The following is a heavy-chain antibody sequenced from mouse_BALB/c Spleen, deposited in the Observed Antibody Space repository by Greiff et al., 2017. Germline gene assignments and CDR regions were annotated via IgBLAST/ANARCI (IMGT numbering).Heavy chain of an antibody. CDR1: GYSITSDYA. D-gene: IGHD2-3*01. CDR2: ISYSGST. J-gene: IGHJ4*01. CDR3: ARYGYYSYYYAMDY. V-gene: IGHV3-2*02. Sequence: EVQLVESGPGLVKPSQSLSLTCTVTGYSITSDYAWNWIRQFPGNKLEWMGYISYSGSTSYNPSLKSRISITRDTSKNQFFLQLNSVTTEDTATYYCARYGYYSYYYAMDYWGQGTSVTVPS.